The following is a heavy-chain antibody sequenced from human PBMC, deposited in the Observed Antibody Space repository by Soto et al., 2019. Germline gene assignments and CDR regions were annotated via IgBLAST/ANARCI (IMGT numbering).Heavy chain of an antibody. CDR3: GRGGYDFWSGYSTTRAYYYYMDV. V-gene: IGHV4-34*01. J-gene: IGHJ6*03. CDR1: GGSISSYY. Sequence: PSETLSLTCTVSGGSISSYYWSWIRQPPGKGLEWIGEINHSGSTNYNPSLKSRVTISVDTSKNQFSLKLSSVTAADTAVYYCGRGGYDFWSGYSTTRAYYYYMDVWGKGTTVTVSS. CDR2: INHSGST. D-gene: IGHD3-3*01.